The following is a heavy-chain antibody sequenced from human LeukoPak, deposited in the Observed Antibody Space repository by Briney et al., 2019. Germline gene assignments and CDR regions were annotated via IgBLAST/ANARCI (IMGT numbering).Heavy chain of an antibody. CDR3: ARGYCSSTSCYNYYYHYMDV. CDR2: IIPIFGTA. Sequence: SVTVSCKASGCTFSSYAISWVRQAPGQGLEWMGGIIPIFGTANYAQKFQGRVTITTDESTSTAYMDLSSLRSEDTAVYYCARGYCSSTSCYNYYYHYMDVWGKGTTVTVSS. J-gene: IGHJ6*03. D-gene: IGHD2-2*02. V-gene: IGHV1-69*05. CDR1: GCTFSSYA.